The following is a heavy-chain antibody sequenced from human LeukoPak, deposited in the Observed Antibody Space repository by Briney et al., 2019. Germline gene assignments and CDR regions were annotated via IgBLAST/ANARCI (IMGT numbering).Heavy chain of an antibody. Sequence: GGSLRLSCAASGFRFSSYWMNWVRQVPGKGLEWVANINEEGSGKYYVDSVKGRFSISRDNAKNSLYLQMDSLRAEDTAVYYCAREIWFGELEGDYWGQGTLVTVSS. J-gene: IGHJ4*02. V-gene: IGHV3-7*01. CDR3: AREIWFGELEGDY. CDR1: GFRFSSYW. CDR2: INEEGSGK. D-gene: IGHD3-10*01.